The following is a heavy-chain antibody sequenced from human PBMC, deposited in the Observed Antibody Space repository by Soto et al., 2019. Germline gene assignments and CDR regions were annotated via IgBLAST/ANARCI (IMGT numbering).Heavy chain of an antibody. Sequence: QVQLQESGPGLVKPSETLSLTCTVSGGSISSYYWSWIRQPPGKGLEWIGYIYYSGSTNYNPSLKSRVAISVDTPKNQISLKLSSVTAAYTAVYYWARQWGTEAFEFWGQGTMVTVSS. CDR2: IYYSGST. J-gene: IGHJ3*01. D-gene: IGHD1-1*01. V-gene: IGHV4-59*08. CDR3: ARQWGTEAFEF. CDR1: GGSISSYY.